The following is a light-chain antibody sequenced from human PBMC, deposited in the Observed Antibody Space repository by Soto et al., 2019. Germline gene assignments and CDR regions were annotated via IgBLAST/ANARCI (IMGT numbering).Light chain of an antibody. Sequence: EIVLTQSPVTLSLSPGERATLSCRASQSVSSYLAWYQQKPGQAPRLLIYDASNRATGIPARFSGSGSGTDFTLTISSLEPEDFAVYYCHQRSNWPSTFGGGTKVEIK. CDR2: DAS. CDR1: QSVSSY. V-gene: IGKV3-11*01. CDR3: HQRSNWPST. J-gene: IGKJ4*01.